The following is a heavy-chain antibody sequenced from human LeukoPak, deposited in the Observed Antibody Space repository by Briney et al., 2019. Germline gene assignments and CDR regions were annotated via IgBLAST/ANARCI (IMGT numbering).Heavy chain of an antibody. V-gene: IGHV4-59*01. J-gene: IGHJ5*02. CDR3: AGRQGYCSSTSCSNWFDP. Sequence: AGGSLRLSCAASGFTFSSYAMSWVRQAPGKGLEWIGYIYYSGSTNYNPSLKSRVTISVDTSKNQFSLKLSSVTAADTAVYYCAGRQGYCSSTSCSNWFDPWGQGTLVTVSS. D-gene: IGHD2-2*01. CDR2: IYYSGST. CDR1: GFTFSSYA.